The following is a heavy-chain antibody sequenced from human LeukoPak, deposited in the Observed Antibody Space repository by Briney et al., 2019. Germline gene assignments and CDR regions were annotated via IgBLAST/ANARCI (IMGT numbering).Heavy chain of an antibody. J-gene: IGHJ4*02. CDR2: IYHSGST. V-gene: IGHV4-30-2*01. CDR1: GGSISSGGYS. D-gene: IGHD3-10*01. Sequence: SQTLSLTCAVSGGSISSGGYSWSWIRQPPGKGLEWIGYIYHSGSTYYNPSLKSRVTISVDTSKNQFSLKLSSVTAADTAVYYCARGGSYYYGSGSYYNAPFDYWGQGTLVTVSS. CDR3: ARGGSYYYGSGSYYNAPFDY.